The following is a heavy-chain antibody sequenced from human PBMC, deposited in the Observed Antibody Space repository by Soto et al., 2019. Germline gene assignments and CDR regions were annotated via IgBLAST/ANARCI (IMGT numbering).Heavy chain of an antibody. CDR2: ISSDGTSS. CDR1: GFTFDDYT. J-gene: IGHJ4*02. CDR3: AKDTSGYDMAFDY. D-gene: IGHD5-12*01. V-gene: IGHV3-43*01. Sequence: AGGSLRLSXVASGFTFDDYTMHWVRQAPGKGLEWASLISSDGTSSYYADSLKGRFTISRDNSKNSLFLQMNNLRTEDTALYYCAKDTSGYDMAFDYWGQGALVTVS.